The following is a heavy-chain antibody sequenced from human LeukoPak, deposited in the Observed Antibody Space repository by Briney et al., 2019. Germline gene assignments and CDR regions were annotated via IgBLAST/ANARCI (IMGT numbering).Heavy chain of an antibody. D-gene: IGHD3-22*01. J-gene: IGHJ4*02. V-gene: IGHV5-51*01. CDR3: ARRPYEDSGGYGVY. CDR1: GYHFSSYW. CDR2: IYPRDSET. Sequence: ESLKISCKASGYHFSSYWIGWVRQMPGKGLEWMGIIYPRDSETRYSPSFQGQVTISADKSISTAYLQWSSLKASDSAIYYCARRPYEDSGGYGVYWGQGTLVTVSS.